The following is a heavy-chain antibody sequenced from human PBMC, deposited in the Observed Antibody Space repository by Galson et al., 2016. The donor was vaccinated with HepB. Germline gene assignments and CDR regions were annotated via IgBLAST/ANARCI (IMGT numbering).Heavy chain of an antibody. Sequence: LRLSCAASGFTFSGYWMTWVRQAPGKGLEWVANIKQDGSEKNYVDSVKGRFTISRDNAKNLVYLQMNSLRAEDTAMYYCASAPAATESDYWGQGTLVTVSP. D-gene: IGHD6-25*01. V-gene: IGHV3-7*01. CDR3: ASAPAATESDY. CDR2: IKQDGSEK. CDR1: GFTFSGYW. J-gene: IGHJ4*02.